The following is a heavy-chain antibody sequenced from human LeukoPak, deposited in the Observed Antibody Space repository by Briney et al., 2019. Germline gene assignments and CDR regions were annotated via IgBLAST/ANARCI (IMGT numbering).Heavy chain of an antibody. J-gene: IGHJ4*02. Sequence: SETLSLTCTVSGGSISSSSYYWGWIRQPPGKGLEWIGSIYYSGSTYYNPSLKSRVTISVDTSKSQFSLKLSSVTAADTAVYYCASLRTVRGVSWGQGTLVTVSS. CDR3: ASLRTVRGVS. D-gene: IGHD3-10*01. V-gene: IGHV4-39*01. CDR1: GGSISSSSYY. CDR2: IYYSGST.